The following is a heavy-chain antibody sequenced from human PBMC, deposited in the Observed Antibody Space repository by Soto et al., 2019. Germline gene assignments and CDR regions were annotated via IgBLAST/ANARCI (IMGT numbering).Heavy chain of an antibody. D-gene: IGHD6-13*01. J-gene: IGHJ4*02. CDR3: ARVIAAAVDFDY. CDR1: GYTFTSYG. V-gene: IGHV1-18*01. CDR2: ISAYNGNT. Sequence: ASVKVSCKASGYTFTSYGISWVRQAPGQGLEWMGWISAYNGNTNYAQKLQGRVTLTTDTSTSTAYMELRSLRSDDTAVYYCARVIAAAVDFDYWGQGTLVTVSS.